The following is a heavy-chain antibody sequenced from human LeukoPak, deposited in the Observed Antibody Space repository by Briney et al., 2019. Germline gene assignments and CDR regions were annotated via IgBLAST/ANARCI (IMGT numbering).Heavy chain of an antibody. CDR2: FYTGGDK. D-gene: IGHD3-22*01. Sequence: GGSLRLSCAVSGFSVSDKYMSWVRQAPGKGLEWVSVFYTGGDKYYAAFVKGRFTISRDNAKNSLYLQMNSLRAEDTAVYYCARGIYDSSGYRFDYWGQGTLVTVSS. J-gene: IGHJ4*02. V-gene: IGHV3-53*01. CDR3: ARGIYDSSGYRFDY. CDR1: GFSVSDKY.